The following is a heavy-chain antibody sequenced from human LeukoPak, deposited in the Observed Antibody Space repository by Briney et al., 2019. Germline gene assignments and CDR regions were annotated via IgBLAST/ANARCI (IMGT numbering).Heavy chain of an antibody. CDR2: IWYDGSNK. CDR3: ARVGGGDWEYFDY. D-gene: IGHD2-21*02. J-gene: IGHJ4*02. V-gene: IGHV3-33*01. CDR1: GFTFSSYG. Sequence: GGSLRLSCAASGFTFSSYGMHWVRQAPGKGLEWVAVIWYDGSNKYYADSVKGRFTISRDNSKNTLYLQMNSLRAEDTAVYYCARVGGGDWEYFDYWGQGTLVTVSS.